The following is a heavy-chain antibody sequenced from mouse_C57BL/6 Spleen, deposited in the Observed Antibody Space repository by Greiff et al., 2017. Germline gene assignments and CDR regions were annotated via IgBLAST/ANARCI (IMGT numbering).Heavy chain of an antibody. D-gene: IGHD3-2*02. CDR3: VFRQLRLQAMDY. V-gene: IGHV1-64*01. Sequence: QVQLQQPGAELVKPGASVKLSCKASGYTFTSYWMHWVKQGPGQGLEWIGMIHPNSGSTNYNEKFKSKATLTVDKSSSTAYMQLSSLTSEDSAVYYCVFRQLRLQAMDYWGQGTSVTVSS. J-gene: IGHJ4*01. CDR2: IHPNSGST. CDR1: GYTFTSYW.